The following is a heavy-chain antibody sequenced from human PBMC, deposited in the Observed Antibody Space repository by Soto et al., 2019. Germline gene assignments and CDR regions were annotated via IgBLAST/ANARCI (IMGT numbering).Heavy chain of an antibody. V-gene: IGHV4-31*03. D-gene: IGHD5-18*01. J-gene: IGHJ4*02. CDR3: SRGILV. CDR2: ISYGGST. CDR1: GGSINSGGYC. Sequence: QVQLQESGPGLVKPSQTLSLTCTVSGGSINSGGYCWSWIRQHPGKGLDWIGCISYGGSTSYNPSLKSRVTISVDTSKTQFSLKLTSVTAAATALYYCSRGILVWGQGALITVSS.